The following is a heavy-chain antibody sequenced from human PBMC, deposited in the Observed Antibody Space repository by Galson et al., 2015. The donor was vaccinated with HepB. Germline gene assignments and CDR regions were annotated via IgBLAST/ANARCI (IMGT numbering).Heavy chain of an antibody. D-gene: IGHD3-10*01. Sequence: SLRLSCAASGFSFSGSAMHWVRQASGKGLEWVGRIRSKTNNYATAYAASVKGRFTTPRDDSKNTAYLQMNSLQTEDTAVYYCARRIEYAYGKPFDSWGQGILVTVSS. CDR1: GFSFSGSA. CDR2: IRSKTNNYAT. J-gene: IGHJ4*02. V-gene: IGHV3-73*01. CDR3: ARRIEYAYGKPFDS.